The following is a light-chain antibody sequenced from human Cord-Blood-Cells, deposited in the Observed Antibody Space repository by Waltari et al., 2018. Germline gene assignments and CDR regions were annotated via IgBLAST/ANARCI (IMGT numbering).Light chain of an antibody. Sequence: TTLTQSSAFMSAPPGDKVKISCKASQDIVDDINWYQQKPGEAAIFIIKEATSIVPGISPRISGSGYGTDVTLTINNRESEDAAYYFCLQHDNFPLGTFGQGTKVEIK. J-gene: IGKJ1*01. CDR2: EAT. CDR3: LQHDNFPLGT. CDR1: QDIVDD. V-gene: IGKV5-2*01.